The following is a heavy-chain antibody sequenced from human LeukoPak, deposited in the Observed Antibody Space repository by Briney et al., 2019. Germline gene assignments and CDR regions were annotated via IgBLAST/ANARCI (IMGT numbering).Heavy chain of an antibody. CDR2: IHPTTGNP. J-gene: IGHJ4*02. CDR1: GYSFTNYA. Sequence: ASVKVSCKASGYSFTNYAMNWVRQAPGQGLEFMGWIHPTTGNPAYAQGFTGRFVFSLDTSVTTPYLQINGLKAEDTAVYFCARALDSLGGLSLPDYWGQGTLVTVSS. CDR3: ARALDSLGGLSLPDY. D-gene: IGHD3-16*02. V-gene: IGHV7-4-1*02.